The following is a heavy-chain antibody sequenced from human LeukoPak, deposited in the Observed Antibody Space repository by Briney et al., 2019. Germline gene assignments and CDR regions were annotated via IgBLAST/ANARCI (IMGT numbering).Heavy chain of an antibody. J-gene: IGHJ3*02. CDR2: INWNGGST. CDR3: AILRGGSSLSFDAFDI. V-gene: IGHV3-20*04. D-gene: IGHD2-15*01. Sequence: GGSLRLSCAASGFTFDDYGMSWVRQAPGKGLEWVSGINWNGGSTGYADSVKGRFTISRDNAKKSLYLQMNSLRVEDTALYYCAILRGGSSLSFDAFDIWGQGTRVTVSS. CDR1: GFTFDDYG.